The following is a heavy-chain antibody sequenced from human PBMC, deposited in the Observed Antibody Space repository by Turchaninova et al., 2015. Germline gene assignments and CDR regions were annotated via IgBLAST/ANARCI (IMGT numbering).Heavy chain of an antibody. CDR2: IDWDDDK. CDR1: GFSPRTSGMP. CDR3: TQLKDSNYVYFDY. J-gene: IGHJ4*02. V-gene: IGHV2-70*04. Sequence: VTLKESGPALVKPSQTLTLTRTFSGFSPRTSGMPAIWLRQPPGKAPEWLARIDWDDDKFYSTSLKTRLTISKDTSKNQVVLTMTNMDPVDTATYYCTQLKDSNYVYFDYWGQGILVTVSS. D-gene: IGHD4-11*01.